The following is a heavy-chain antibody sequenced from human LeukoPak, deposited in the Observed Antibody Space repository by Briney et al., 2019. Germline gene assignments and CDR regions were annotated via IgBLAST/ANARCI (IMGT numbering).Heavy chain of an antibody. CDR2: LSGSGGST. J-gene: IGHJ2*01. CDR1: GFTFSSYW. Sequence: GGSLRLSCAASGFTFSSYWMHWVRQAPGKGLEWVSVLSGSGGSTYYADSVKGRFTVSRDNSNNTLYLQMSSLRAEDTAVFYCAKGGFLTGIRRYFDIWGRGTLVTVSS. V-gene: IGHV3-23*01. D-gene: IGHD3-9*01. CDR3: AKGGFLTGIRRYFDI.